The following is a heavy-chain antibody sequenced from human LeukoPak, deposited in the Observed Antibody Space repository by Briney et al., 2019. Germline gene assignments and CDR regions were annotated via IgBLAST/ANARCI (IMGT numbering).Heavy chain of an antibody. CDR2: ISYDGNSK. CDR1: GFTFNSYA. CDR3: ARDLSSAPHDENWAANRFDP. J-gene: IGHJ5*02. D-gene: IGHD7-27*01. V-gene: IGHV3-30-3*01. Sequence: GRCLRLSCAASGFTFNSYAMHWVRQAPGKGLEWLAIISYDGNSKFYADSVRGRFTISRDNSRNTLYLQMSSLETEDTAVYYCARDLSSAPHDENWAANRFDPWGQGTLVTVSS.